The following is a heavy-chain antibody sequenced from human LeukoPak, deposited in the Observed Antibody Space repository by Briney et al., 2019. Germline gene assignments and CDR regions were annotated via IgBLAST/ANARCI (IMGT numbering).Heavy chain of an antibody. J-gene: IGHJ4*02. V-gene: IGHV4-4*09. D-gene: IGHD2-15*01. CDR1: GGSISSYY. CDR2: IYTSGST. Sequence: PSETLSLTCTVSGGSISSYYWSWIRQAPGKGLEWIGYIYTSGSTNYNPSLKSRVTISVDTSKNQFSLKLSSVTAADTAVYYCARHGVVVAAALDYWGQGTLVTVSS. CDR3: ARHGVVVAAALDY.